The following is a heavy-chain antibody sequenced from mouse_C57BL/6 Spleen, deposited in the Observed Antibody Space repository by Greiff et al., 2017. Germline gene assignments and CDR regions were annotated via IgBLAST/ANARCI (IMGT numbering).Heavy chain of an antibody. CDR1: GYAFSSSW. D-gene: IGHD4-1*01. CDR3: ARSGANWDVVGFDY. J-gene: IGHJ2*01. V-gene: IGHV1-82*01. CDR2: IYPGDGDT. Sequence: QVQLQQSGPELVKPGASVKISCKASGYAFSSSWMNWVKQRPGKGLEWIGRIYPGDGDTNYNGKFKGKATLTADKSSSTAYMRLSSLTSEDSAVYFCARSGANWDVVGFDYWGQGTTLTVSS.